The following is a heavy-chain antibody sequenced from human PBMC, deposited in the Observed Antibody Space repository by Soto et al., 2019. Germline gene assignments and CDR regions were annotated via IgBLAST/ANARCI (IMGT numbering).Heavy chain of an antibody. J-gene: IGHJ4*02. V-gene: IGHV4-39*01. CDR1: GGSISSSSYY. CDR3: AINYVDTAMAVDY. D-gene: IGHD5-18*01. Sequence: ASETLSLTCTVSGGSISSSSYYWGWIRQPPGKGLEWIGSIYYSGSTYYNPSLKSRVTISVDTSKNQFSLKLSSVTAADTAVYYCAINYVDTAMAVDYWGQGTLLAVSS. CDR2: IYYSGST.